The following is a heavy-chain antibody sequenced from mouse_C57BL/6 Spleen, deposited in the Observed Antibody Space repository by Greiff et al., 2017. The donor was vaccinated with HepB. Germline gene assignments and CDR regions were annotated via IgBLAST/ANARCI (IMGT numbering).Heavy chain of an antibody. J-gene: IGHJ4*01. CDR2: IDPSDSYT. CDR3: ARGSRAYAMDY. V-gene: IGHV1-69*01. CDR1: GYTFTSYW. Sequence: QVQLQQPGAELVMPGASVKLSCKASGYTFTSYWMHWVKQRPGQGLEWIGEIDPSDSYTNYNQKFKGKSTLTVDKSSSTAYMQLSSLTSEDSAVYYRARGSRAYAMDYWGQGTSVTVSS. D-gene: IGHD1-3*01.